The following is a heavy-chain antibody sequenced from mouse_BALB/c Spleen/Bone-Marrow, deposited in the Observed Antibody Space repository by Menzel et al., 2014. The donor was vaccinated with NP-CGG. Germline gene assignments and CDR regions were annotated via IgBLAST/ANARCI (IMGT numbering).Heavy chain of an antibody. CDR2: INPYNDGT. J-gene: IGHJ2*01. CDR3: ARPRQLGLPYYFDY. CDR1: GYTFTSYV. Sequence: VQLKESGPELVKPGASVKMSCKAPGYTFTSYVMHWVKQKPGQGLEWIGYINPYNDGTKYNEKFKGKATLTSDKSSSTAYMELSSLTSEDSAVYCCARPRQLGLPYYFDYWGQGTTLTVSS. D-gene: IGHD3-2*01. V-gene: IGHV1-14*01.